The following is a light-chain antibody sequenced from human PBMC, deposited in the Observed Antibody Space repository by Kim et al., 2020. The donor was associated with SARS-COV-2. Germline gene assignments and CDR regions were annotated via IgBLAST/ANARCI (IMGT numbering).Light chain of an antibody. CDR3: QQYYNWPLYT. V-gene: IGKV3-15*01. CDR1: QSVSNN. J-gene: IGKJ2*01. Sequence: EIVMTQSPATLSVSPGERATLSCRASQSVSNNLAWYQHKPGQAPRLLFYSASTRATGIPARFSGSGSGTEFTLNISSLQSEDFAVYYCQQYYNWPLYTFGQGTKLEI. CDR2: SAS.